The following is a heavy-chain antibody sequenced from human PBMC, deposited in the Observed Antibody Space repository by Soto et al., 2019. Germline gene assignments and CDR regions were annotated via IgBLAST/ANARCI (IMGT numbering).Heavy chain of an antibody. D-gene: IGHD3-22*01. CDR1: GASISSSY. Sequence: QVQLQESGPGLVKPSETLSLTCTVSGASISSSYWSWVRQSPGKGLEWIGYVDYSGCTNYNPSIKSGVTISVDTSKNQFSLKLSSVTAADTAVYYCARGYYDTSGQSNTFDIWGQGTMVTVSS. CDR2: VDYSGCT. J-gene: IGHJ3*02. CDR3: ARGYYDTSGQSNTFDI. V-gene: IGHV4-59*01.